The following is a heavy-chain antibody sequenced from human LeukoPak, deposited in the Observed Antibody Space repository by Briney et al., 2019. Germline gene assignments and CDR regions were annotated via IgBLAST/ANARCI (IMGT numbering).Heavy chain of an antibody. D-gene: IGHD3-3*01. CDR3: ANGGWSGYYAHPSDYVDY. Sequence: PGGSLRLSCSASGFTFSSYWVTWVRQAPGKGLEWVSAISGSGGSTYYADSVKGRFTISRDNSKNTLYLQMNSLRAEDTAVYYCANGGWSGYYAHPSDYVDYWGQGTLVTVSS. J-gene: IGHJ4*02. CDR1: GFTFSSYW. V-gene: IGHV3-23*01. CDR2: ISGSGGST.